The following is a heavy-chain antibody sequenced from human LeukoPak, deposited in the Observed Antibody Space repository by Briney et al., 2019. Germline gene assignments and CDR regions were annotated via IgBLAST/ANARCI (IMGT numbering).Heavy chain of an antibody. CDR2: IYSTDTI. J-gene: IGHJ4*02. CDR1: GFTSSSYE. D-gene: IGHD3-22*01. Sequence: PGGSLRLSCAASGFTSSSYEMNWVRQAPGKGLQWISHIYSTDTIHYADSVKGRFTISRDNAKNSLYLQMNSLRAEDTAVYYCARSSGSYRPMGYWGQGTLVTVSS. CDR3: ARSSGSYRPMGY. V-gene: IGHV3-48*03.